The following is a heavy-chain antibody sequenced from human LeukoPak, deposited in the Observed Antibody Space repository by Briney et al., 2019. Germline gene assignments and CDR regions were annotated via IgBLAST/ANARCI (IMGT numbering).Heavy chain of an antibody. CDR2: ISDYHGNT. J-gene: IGHJ4*02. CDR1: GYTFTGYY. CDR3: ASSGVTMVRGVIMVSIDFDY. D-gene: IGHD3-10*01. V-gene: IGHV1-18*04. Sequence: ASVKVSCKASGYTFTGYYMHWVRQAPGQGLEWMGWISDYHGNTNYAQKLQGRVTMTTDTSTSTAYMELRSLRSDDTAVYYCASSGVTMVRGVIMVSIDFDYWGQGTLVTVSS.